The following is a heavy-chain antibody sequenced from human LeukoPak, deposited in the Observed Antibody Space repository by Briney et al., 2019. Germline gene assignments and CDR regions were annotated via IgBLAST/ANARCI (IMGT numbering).Heavy chain of an antibody. CDR1: GFTFSSYA. J-gene: IGHJ4*02. CDR3: AKDTTVAGSGFEN. D-gene: IGHD6-19*01. V-gene: IGHV3-23*01. Sequence: GRSLRLSCAASGFTFSSYAMSWVRQAPGKGLEWVSAISGSGGSTYYADSVKGRFTISRDNSKNTLYLQMSSLRAEDTAVYYCAKDTTVAGSGFENWGQGTLVSVSS. CDR2: ISGSGGST.